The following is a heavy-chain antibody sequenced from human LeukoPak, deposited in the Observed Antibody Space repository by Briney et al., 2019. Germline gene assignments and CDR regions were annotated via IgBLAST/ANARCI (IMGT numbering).Heavy chain of an antibody. D-gene: IGHD2-8*01. V-gene: IGHV1-18*01. CDR1: GYTFTSYG. CDR3: ARDTPYCTSGVCYILDDY. CDR2: KSAYNGNT. J-gene: IGHJ4*02. Sequence: ASVKVSCKASGYTFTSYGISWVRQAPGQGLEWMGWKSAYNGNTNYAQKLQCRVTIPTDTSTSTAYMELRSLRSDDSAVYYCARDTPYCTSGVCYILDDYWGQGTLDTVAS.